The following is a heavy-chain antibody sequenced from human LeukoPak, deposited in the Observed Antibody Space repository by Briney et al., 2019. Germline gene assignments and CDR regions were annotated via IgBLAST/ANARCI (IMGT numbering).Heavy chain of an antibody. CDR3: ARDGSTRFDP. V-gene: IGHV4-59*12. CDR1: GASISSYY. CDR2: IFPSGSI. J-gene: IGHJ5*02. Sequence: SETLSLTCTVSGASISSYYWSWFRRPPGKGLEWIAYIFPSGSINFNPSLKSRVTMSVDTSKNQFSLKLSSVTAADTAVYYCARDGSTRFDPWGQGTLVTVSS. D-gene: IGHD2-2*01.